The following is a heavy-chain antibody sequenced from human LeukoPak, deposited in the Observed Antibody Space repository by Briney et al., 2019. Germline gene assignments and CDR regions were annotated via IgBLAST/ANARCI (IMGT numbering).Heavy chain of an antibody. CDR1: GFTFSSYA. Sequence: GGSLRLSCAASGFTFSSYAMSWVRQAPGKGLEWVSAISGSDGSTYYADSVKGRFTISRDNSKNTLYLQMNSLRAEDTGVYYCARVSYIAVAGTNAFDIWGQGTMVTVSS. CDR3: ARVSYIAVAGTNAFDI. CDR2: ISGSDGST. J-gene: IGHJ3*02. V-gene: IGHV3-23*01. D-gene: IGHD6-19*01.